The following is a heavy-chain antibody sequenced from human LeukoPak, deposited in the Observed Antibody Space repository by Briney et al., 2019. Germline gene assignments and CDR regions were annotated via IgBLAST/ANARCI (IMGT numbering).Heavy chain of an antibody. Sequence: PGGSLRLSCAASGFTFSSYAMSWVRQAPGKGLEWVSAISGSGGSTYYADSVKGRFTISRDNSKNTLYLQMNSLRAEDTAVYYCAKEAVQWLAGERYFDYWGQGTLVTVSS. J-gene: IGHJ4*02. V-gene: IGHV3-23*01. CDR1: GFTFSSYA. CDR2: ISGSGGST. D-gene: IGHD6-19*01. CDR3: AKEAVQWLAGERYFDY.